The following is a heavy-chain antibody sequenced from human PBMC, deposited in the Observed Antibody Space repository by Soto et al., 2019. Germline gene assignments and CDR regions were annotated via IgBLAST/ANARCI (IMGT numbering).Heavy chain of an antibody. V-gene: IGHV1-18*01. Sequence: ASVKVSCKASGYTFTSYGISWVRQAPGQGLEWMGWISAYNGNTNYAQKLQGRVTMTTDTSTSTAYMELRSLRFDDTAVYYCARVLYGDYIYYYYGMDVWGQGTTVTVSS. CDR1: GYTFTSYG. CDR3: ARVLYGDYIYYYYGMDV. CDR2: ISAYNGNT. J-gene: IGHJ6*02. D-gene: IGHD4-17*01.